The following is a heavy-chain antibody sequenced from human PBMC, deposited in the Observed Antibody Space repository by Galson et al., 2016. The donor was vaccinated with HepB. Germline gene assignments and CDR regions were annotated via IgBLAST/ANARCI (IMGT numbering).Heavy chain of an antibody. CDR2: ISSTSSTI. CDR3: ARALFGSGSYWFDP. J-gene: IGHJ5*02. V-gene: IGHV3-48*02. Sequence: SLRLSCAASGFTFTTYVMTWVRQAPGKGLEWVSYISSTSSTIYYADSVKGRFTISRDNAKNSLYLQMNSLRDEDTAVYYCARALFGSGSYWFDPWGQGTLVIVSS. D-gene: IGHD3-10*01. CDR1: GFTFTTYV.